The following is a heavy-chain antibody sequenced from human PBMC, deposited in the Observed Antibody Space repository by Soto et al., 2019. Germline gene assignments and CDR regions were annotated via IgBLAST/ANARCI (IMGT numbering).Heavy chain of an antibody. CDR1: GGSISSSSYY. Sequence: QLQLQESGPGLVKPSETLSLTCTVSGGSISSSSYYWGWIRQPPGKGLEWIGSIYYSGSTYYNPSLKSRVTLSVDTSKNQFSLKLSSETAADPAVYYCASGTTAKTCDPWGQGTLVTVSS. V-gene: IGHV4-39*01. D-gene: IGHD1-7*01. J-gene: IGHJ5*02. CDR2: IYYSGST. CDR3: ASGTTAKTCDP.